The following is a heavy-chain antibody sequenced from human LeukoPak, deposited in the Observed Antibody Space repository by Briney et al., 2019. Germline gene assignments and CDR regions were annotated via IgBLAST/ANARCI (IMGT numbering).Heavy chain of an antibody. J-gene: IGHJ4*02. V-gene: IGHV3-23*01. CDR2: ISGSGGST. Sequence: PGGSLRLSCAASGFTFSSYAMSWVRQAPGKGLEWVSAISGSGGSTYYADSVKGRFTISRDNSKNTLYLQMNSLRAEDTAVYYCAKEGLKYCTNGVCYTGVDYWGQGTLVTVSS. CDR3: AKEGLKYCTNGVCYTGVDY. CDR1: GFTFSSYA. D-gene: IGHD2-8*01.